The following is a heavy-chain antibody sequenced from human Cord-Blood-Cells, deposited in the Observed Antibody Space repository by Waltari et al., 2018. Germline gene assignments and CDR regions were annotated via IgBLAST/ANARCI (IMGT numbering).Heavy chain of an antibody. D-gene: IGHD3-10*01. CDR2: IYSGGST. J-gene: IGHJ4*02. CDR1: GFPVSSNY. Sequence: EVQLVESGGGLIQPGGSLRLSGAASGFPVSSNYLSWVRQAPGKGLEWVSVIYSGGSTYYADSVKGRFTISRDNSKNTLYLQMNSLRAEDTAVYYCARIWFGELPDYWGQGTLVTVSS. CDR3: ARIWFGELPDY. V-gene: IGHV3-53*01.